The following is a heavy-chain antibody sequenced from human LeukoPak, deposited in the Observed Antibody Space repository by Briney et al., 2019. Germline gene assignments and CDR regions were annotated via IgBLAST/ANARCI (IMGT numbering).Heavy chain of an antibody. V-gene: IGHV3-21*01. D-gene: IGHD5-12*01. CDR3: ARTRAGSGYDS. J-gene: IGHJ5*02. CDR1: GFTFRSYN. Sequence: GGSLRLSCAASGFTFRSYNINWVRQAPGKGLEWVSSISSSSSYIYYADSVKGRFTISRDNAKNSLYLQMNSLRAEDTAMYYCARTRAGSGYDSWGQGTLVTVSS. CDR2: ISSSSSYI.